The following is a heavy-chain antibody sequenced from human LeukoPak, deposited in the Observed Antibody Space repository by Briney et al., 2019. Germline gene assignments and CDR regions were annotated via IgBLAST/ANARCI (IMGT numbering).Heavy chain of an antibody. CDR2: IHYSGST. D-gene: IGHD2-2*01. CDR3: ARSYCSSSCYAVGAFDI. J-gene: IGHJ3*02. CDR1: GXSISSSTYY. V-gene: IGHV4-39*01. Sequence: PSETLSLTCTVSGXSISSSTYYWGWIRQPPGKGLEWMGSIHYSGSTYYNPSLKSRVTISVDMSKNQFSLKLSSVTAADTAVYYCARSYCSSSCYAVGAFDIWGQGTVVTVSS.